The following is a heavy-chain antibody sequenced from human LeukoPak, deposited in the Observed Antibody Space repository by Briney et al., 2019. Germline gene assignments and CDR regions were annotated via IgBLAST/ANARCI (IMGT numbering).Heavy chain of an antibody. CDR1: GYTFTGYY. CDR3: AREAVAAHYDAFDI. V-gene: IGHV1-2*02. J-gene: IGHJ3*02. D-gene: IGHD6-19*01. Sequence: ASVKVSCKASGYTFTGYYMHWVRQAPGQGLEWMGWINPNSGGTNYAQKLQGRVTMTTDTSTSTAYMELRSLRSDDTAVYYCAREAVAAHYDAFDIWGQGTMVTVSS. CDR2: INPNSGGT.